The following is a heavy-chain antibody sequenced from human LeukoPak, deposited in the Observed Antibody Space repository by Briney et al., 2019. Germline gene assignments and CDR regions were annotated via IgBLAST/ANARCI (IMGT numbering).Heavy chain of an antibody. Sequence: GASVKVSCKASGYIFTNFGISWVRQARGQGLEWMGWISGYNGNTKYVQKFQGRATMTTDTSTSTAYMELRSLRSDDTAVYYCARVGSRYSYGSFDYWGQGTLVTVSS. CDR1: GYIFTNFG. V-gene: IGHV1-18*01. D-gene: IGHD5-18*01. J-gene: IGHJ4*02. CDR2: ISGYNGNT. CDR3: ARVGSRYSYGSFDY.